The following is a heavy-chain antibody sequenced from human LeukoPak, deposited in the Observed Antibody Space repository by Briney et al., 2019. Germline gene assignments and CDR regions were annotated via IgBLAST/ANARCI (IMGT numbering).Heavy chain of an antibody. CDR2: IIPIFGTA. CDR1: GGTFSSYA. Sequence: ASVKVSCKASGGTFSSYAISWVRQAPGRGLEWMGGIIPIFGTANYAQKFQGRVMITADESTSTAYMELSSLRSEDTAVYYCARAFRVGATKSSFDYWGQGTLVTVSS. V-gene: IGHV1-69*13. CDR3: ARAFRVGATKSSFDY. D-gene: IGHD1-26*01. J-gene: IGHJ4*02.